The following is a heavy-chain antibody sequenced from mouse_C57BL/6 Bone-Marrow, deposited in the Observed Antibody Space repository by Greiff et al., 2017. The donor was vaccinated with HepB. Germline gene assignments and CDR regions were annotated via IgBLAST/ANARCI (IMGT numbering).Heavy chain of an antibody. V-gene: IGHV1-82*01. J-gene: IGHJ4*01. CDR1: GYAFSSSW. D-gene: IGHD1-1*01. Sequence: VQLQQSGPELVKPGASVKISCKASGYAFSSSWMNWVKQRPGKGLEWIGRIYPGDGDTNYNGKFKGKATLTADKSSSTAYRQLSSLTSEDSAVYFCARWNYYGSSPLYYYAMDYWGQGTSVTVSS. CDR2: IYPGDGDT. CDR3: ARWNYYGSSPLYYYAMDY.